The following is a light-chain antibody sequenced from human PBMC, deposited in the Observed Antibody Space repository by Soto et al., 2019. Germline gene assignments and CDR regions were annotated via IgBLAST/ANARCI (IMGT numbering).Light chain of an antibody. V-gene: IGLV2-14*01. Sequence: QSALTQPASVSGTPGQSITISCTGTSRDIGIYNYVSSYQHHPDKAPKLLLYEVSNRPSGVSDRFSGSKSGNTASLTISGLQPEDEADYYCSSFTIVSTLVFGGGTKRTVL. CDR3: SSFTIVSTLV. J-gene: IGLJ3*02. CDR1: SRDIGIYNY. CDR2: EVS.